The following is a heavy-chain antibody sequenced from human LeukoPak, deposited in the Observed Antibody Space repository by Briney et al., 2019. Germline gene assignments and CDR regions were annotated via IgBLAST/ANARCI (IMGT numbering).Heavy chain of an antibody. J-gene: IGHJ3*02. CDR3: ARQATVVTPRNAFDI. CDR1: GYSFTSYW. V-gene: IGHV5-51*01. D-gene: IGHD4-23*01. Sequence: GESLQISCKGSGYSFTSYWIGWVRQVPGKGLEWMGIIYPGDSDTRYSPSFQGQVTISADKSISTAYLQWSSLKASDTAMYYCARQATVVTPRNAFDIWGQGTMVTVSS. CDR2: IYPGDSDT.